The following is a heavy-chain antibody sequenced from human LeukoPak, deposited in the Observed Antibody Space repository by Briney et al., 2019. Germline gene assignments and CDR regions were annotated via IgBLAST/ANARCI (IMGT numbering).Heavy chain of an antibody. J-gene: IGHJ4*02. CDR1: GFTFSDAW. CDR3: AKAKNPAGDPFDY. D-gene: IGHD7-27*01. CDR2: ISGSGGST. V-gene: IGHV3-23*01. Sequence: PGGSLRLSCAASGFTFSDAWMSWVRQAPGKGLEWVSSISGSGGSTYYADSVKGRFTISRDNSKNTLYLQMSSLRAEDTAVYYCAKAKNPAGDPFDYWGQGTLVTVSS.